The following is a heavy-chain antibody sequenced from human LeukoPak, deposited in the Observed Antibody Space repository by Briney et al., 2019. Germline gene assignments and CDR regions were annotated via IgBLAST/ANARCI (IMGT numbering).Heavy chain of an antibody. D-gene: IGHD3-22*01. CDR2: IWYDGSKK. CDR3: AKDRSYYDSSGLPHGFDP. V-gene: IGHV3-33*06. Sequence: GTSLRLSCAASRFTFSSHGMQWVRQAPGKGLEWVAGIWYDGSKKYFADSVKGRFTISRDNSKNKLYLQMNSLRAEDTAVYYCAKDRSYYDSSGLPHGFDPWGQGTLVTVSS. J-gene: IGHJ5*02. CDR1: RFTFSSHG.